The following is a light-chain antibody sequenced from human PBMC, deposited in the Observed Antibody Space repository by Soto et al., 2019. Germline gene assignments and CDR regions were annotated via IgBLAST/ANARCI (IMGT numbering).Light chain of an antibody. V-gene: IGLV2-14*01. Sequence: QSALTQPASVSGSPGQSITISCTGTSSDVGAYNYVSWYQQHPGKDPKLMIFDVSNRPSGVSNRFSGSKSGNTASLTISGLQAEDEADYYCSSYTTATPRVFGGGTKLTVL. CDR3: SSYTTATPRV. CDR2: DVS. CDR1: SSDVGAYNY. J-gene: IGLJ3*02.